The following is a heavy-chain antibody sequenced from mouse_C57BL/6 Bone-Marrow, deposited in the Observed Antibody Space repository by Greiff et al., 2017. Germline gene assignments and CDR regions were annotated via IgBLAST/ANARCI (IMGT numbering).Heavy chain of an antibody. Sequence: EVQLQQSGPELVKPGASVKISCKASGYTFTDYYMNWVKQSHGKSLEWIGDINPNNGGTSYNQKFKGKATLTVDKSSSTAYMELRSLTSEDSAVYYCASFIYDGYYFWYFDVWGTGTTVTVSS. J-gene: IGHJ1*03. D-gene: IGHD2-3*01. CDR3: ASFIYDGYYFWYFDV. CDR2: INPNNGGT. CDR1: GYTFTDYY. V-gene: IGHV1-26*01.